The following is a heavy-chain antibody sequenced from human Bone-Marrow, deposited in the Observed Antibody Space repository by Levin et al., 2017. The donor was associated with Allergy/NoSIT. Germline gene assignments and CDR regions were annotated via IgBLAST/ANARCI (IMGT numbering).Heavy chain of an antibody. CDR2: LLSNGATT. CDR3: ARTVVHYYSDC. Sequence: GESLKISCAASGFTLSKYAMNWVRRAPGKGLEWVSTLLSNGATTYYAASVKGRFTISRDSSKNTLYLQVTSLRDDDTAIYYCARTVVHYYSDCWGQGTLVTVSS. V-gene: IGHV3-23*01. CDR1: GFTLSKYA. J-gene: IGHJ4*02. D-gene: IGHD1-26*01.